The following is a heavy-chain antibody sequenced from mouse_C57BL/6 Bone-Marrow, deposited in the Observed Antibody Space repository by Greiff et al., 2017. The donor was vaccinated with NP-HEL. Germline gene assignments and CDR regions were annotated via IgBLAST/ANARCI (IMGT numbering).Heavy chain of an antibody. J-gene: IGHJ1*03. CDR3: ARYYDGSRGWYFDV. V-gene: IGHV1-72*01. CDR1: DYTFTSYW. Sequence: QVQLQQPGADLVKPGASVKLSCKASDYTFTSYWMHWVKQRPGRGLEWIGRIDPNSGGTKFNEKFKTKATLTVDKPSSTAYMQLSSLTSEDSAIYYCARYYDGSRGWYFDVWGTGTTVTVSS. CDR2: IDPNSGGT. D-gene: IGHD1-1*01.